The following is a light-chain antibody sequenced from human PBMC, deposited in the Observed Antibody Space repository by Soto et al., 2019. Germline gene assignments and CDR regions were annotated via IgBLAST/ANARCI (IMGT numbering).Light chain of an antibody. CDR2: DVN. CDR1: SSDVGGYNY. Sequence: QSVLTQPRSVSGSPGQSVTISCTGTSSDVGGYNYVSWYQQHPGKAPKLLIYDVNKRPSGVPDRFSGSKSGNTASLTISGLQSEDEADYYCCSYADTNTFVVFGGGTKLTVL. CDR3: CSYADTNTFVV. J-gene: IGLJ2*01. V-gene: IGLV2-11*01.